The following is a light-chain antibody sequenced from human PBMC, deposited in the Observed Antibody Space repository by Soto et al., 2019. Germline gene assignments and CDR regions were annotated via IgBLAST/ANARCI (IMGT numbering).Light chain of an antibody. Sequence: DIQMTQSPSTLSASVGDRVTITCRASQSISSWLAWYQQKPGKAPKLLIYDASSLESGVPSRFSGNGSGTEFTLTISSLQPDDFATYYCQQYNSYSLTFGPGTKVDV. J-gene: IGKJ3*01. CDR1: QSISSW. CDR2: DAS. V-gene: IGKV1-5*01. CDR3: QQYNSYSLT.